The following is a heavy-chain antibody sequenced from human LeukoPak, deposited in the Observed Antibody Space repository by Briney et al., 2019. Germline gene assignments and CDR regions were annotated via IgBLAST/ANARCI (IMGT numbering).Heavy chain of an antibody. CDR3: ARDNRRELLLNYYYYMDV. Sequence: GASVKVSCKSSGYTFTSYDINWVRQATGQGLEWMGWMNPDSGNTGYAQKFQGRVTFTRNTSISTAYMELSNLRSEDTAVYYCARDNRRELLLNYYYYMDVWGKGTTVTVSS. CDR1: GYTFTSYD. D-gene: IGHD1-26*01. V-gene: IGHV1-8*03. CDR2: MNPDSGNT. J-gene: IGHJ6*03.